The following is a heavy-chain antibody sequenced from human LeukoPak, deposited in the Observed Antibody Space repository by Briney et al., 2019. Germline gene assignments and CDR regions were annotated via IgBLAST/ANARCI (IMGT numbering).Heavy chain of an antibody. CDR2: INGDGGNT. D-gene: IGHD2-21*02. CDR3: AKPKLLHAFDF. CDR1: GFTFSSQA. Sequence: GGSLRLSCAASGFTFSSQAMTWVRQSPGKGLEWVSAINGDGGNTYYAGSVKGRFTISRDNSKNTLYLQMNSLRVDDTAVYYCAKPKLLHAFDFWGQGTMVSVSS. V-gene: IGHV3-23*01. J-gene: IGHJ3*01.